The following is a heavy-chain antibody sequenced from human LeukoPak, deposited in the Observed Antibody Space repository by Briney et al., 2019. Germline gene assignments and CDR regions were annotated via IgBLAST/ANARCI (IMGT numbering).Heavy chain of an antibody. CDR1: GFTFSSYE. Sequence: GGSLRLSCAASGFTFSSYEINWVRQAPGKGLEWVSYISSSGSTMYYADSVKGRFTISRDNAGNSLYLQMNSLRAEDTDVYYCARELTVTTFDYWGQGTLVTVSS. J-gene: IGHJ4*02. CDR3: ARELTVTTFDY. V-gene: IGHV3-48*03. D-gene: IGHD4-17*01. CDR2: ISSSGSTM.